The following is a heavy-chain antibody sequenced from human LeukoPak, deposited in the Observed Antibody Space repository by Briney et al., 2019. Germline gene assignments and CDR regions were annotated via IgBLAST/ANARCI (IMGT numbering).Heavy chain of an antibody. D-gene: IGHD3-3*01. CDR1: GYTFTSYG. J-gene: IGHJ4*02. CDR2: ISAYNGNT. Sequence: ASVKVSCTASGYTFTSYGISWVRQAPGQGLEWMGWISAYNGNTNYAQKLQGRVTITRNTSISTAYMELSSLRSEDTAVYYCARGLDFWSGQYYFDYWGQGTLVTVSS. CDR3: ARGLDFWSGQYYFDY. V-gene: IGHV1-18*01.